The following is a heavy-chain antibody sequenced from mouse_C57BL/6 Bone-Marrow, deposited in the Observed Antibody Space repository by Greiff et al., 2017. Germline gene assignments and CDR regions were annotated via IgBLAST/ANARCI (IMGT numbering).Heavy chain of an antibody. CDR2: IYPRSGNT. J-gene: IGHJ2*01. Sequence: VQLVESGAELARPGASVKLSCKASGYTFTSYGISWVKQRTGQGLEWIGEIYPRSGNTYYNAKFKGKATLTADKSSSTAYMELRSLTSEDAAVYFCARGPYYFDYWGQGTTLTVSS. V-gene: IGHV1-81*01. CDR1: GYTFTSYG. CDR3: ARGPYYFDY.